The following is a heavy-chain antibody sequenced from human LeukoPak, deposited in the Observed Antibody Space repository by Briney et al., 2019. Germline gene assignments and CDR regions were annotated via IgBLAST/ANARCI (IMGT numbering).Heavy chain of an antibody. CDR3: AREITMIPPRHDAFDI. Sequence: ASVKVSCKASGYTFTGYYMHWVRQAPGQGLVWMGWINPNSGGTNYAQKFQGRVTMTRDTSISTAYMELSRLRSDDTAVYYCAREITMIPPRHDAFDIWGQGTMVTVSS. V-gene: IGHV1-2*02. J-gene: IGHJ3*02. CDR1: GYTFTGYY. D-gene: IGHD3-22*01. CDR2: INPNSGGT.